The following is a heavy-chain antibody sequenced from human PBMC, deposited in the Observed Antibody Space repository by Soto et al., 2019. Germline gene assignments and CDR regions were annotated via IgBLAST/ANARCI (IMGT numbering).Heavy chain of an antibody. CDR1: GFTFDDYA. D-gene: IGHD1-7*01. CDR2: ISWNSGSI. V-gene: IGHV3-9*01. Sequence: GGSLRLSCAASGFTFDDYAMHWVRQAPGKGLEWVSGISWNSGSIGYADSVKGRFTISRDNAKNSLYLQMNSLRAEDTALYYCAKDMGGGLTGTMFSWGQGTLVTVSS. J-gene: IGHJ5*02. CDR3: AKDMGGGLTGTMFS.